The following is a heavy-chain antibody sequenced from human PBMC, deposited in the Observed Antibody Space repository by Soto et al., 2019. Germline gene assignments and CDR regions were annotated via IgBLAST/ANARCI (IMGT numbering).Heavy chain of an antibody. V-gene: IGHV3-73*01. D-gene: IGHD2-2*01. CDR1: GLTFSGSA. CDR3: TRHADLGYCSSSSCYDFDY. CDR2: IRSKANSYAT. Sequence: GSLRLSCAASGLTFSGSAMHWVRQASGKGLEWVGRIRSKANSYATEYGASVKGRFTISRDDSKNTAYLQMNSLKTEDTAVYYCTRHADLGYCSSSSCYDFDYWGQGTLVTVSS. J-gene: IGHJ4*02.